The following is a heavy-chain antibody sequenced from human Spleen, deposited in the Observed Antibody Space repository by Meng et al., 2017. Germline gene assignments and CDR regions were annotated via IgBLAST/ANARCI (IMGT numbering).Heavy chain of an antibody. CDR3: ARDKYSITMIVLNYYYYGMDV. Sequence: ASVKVSCKASGYTFTSYGISWVRQAPGQGLGWMGWISAYNGNTNYAQKLQGRVTMTTDTSTSTAYMELRSLRSDDTAVYYCARDKYSITMIVLNYYYYGMDVWGQGTTVTVSS. V-gene: IGHV1-18*01. D-gene: IGHD3-22*01. CDR2: ISAYNGNT. CDR1: GYTFTSYG. J-gene: IGHJ6*02.